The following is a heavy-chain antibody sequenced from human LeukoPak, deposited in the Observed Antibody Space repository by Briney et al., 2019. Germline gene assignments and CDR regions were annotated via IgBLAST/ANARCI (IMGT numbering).Heavy chain of an antibody. D-gene: IGHD3-10*01. J-gene: IGHJ4*02. CDR1: GGSFSGYY. CDR3: ARLGRITMVRGVFDY. Sequence: SETLSLTCAVYGGSFSGYYWSWIRQPPGKGLEWIGEINHSGSTNYNPSLKSRVTISVDTSKNQFSLKLSSVTAADTAVYYCARLGRITMVRGVFDYWGQGTLVTVSS. V-gene: IGHV4-34*01. CDR2: INHSGST.